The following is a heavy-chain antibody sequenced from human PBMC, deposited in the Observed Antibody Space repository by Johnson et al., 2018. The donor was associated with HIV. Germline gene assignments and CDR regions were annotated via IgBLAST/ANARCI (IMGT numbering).Heavy chain of an antibody. V-gene: IGHV3-7*05. CDR2: MNQGASEK. Sequence: EVQLVESGGGLVQPGESLRLSCAASGFTFSNYYMSWVRQAPGKGLEWVANMNQGASEKNYVDSVKGRFTISRDNAKNSLYLQMNSLRPEDTAVYFCARDSVSCYSCAFVMWGQGTMVTVSS. CDR3: ARDSVSCYSCAFVM. J-gene: IGHJ3*02. D-gene: IGHD2-2*01. CDR1: GFTFSNYY.